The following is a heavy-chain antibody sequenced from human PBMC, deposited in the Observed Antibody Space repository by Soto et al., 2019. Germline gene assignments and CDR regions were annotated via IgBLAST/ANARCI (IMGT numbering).Heavy chain of an antibody. Sequence: SVKVSCKASGGTSSSYAISWVRQAPGQGLEWMGGIIPIFGAANYAQKFQGRVTITADESTSTAYMELSSLRSEDTAVYYCARSLWFGEGPENYYYYGMDVWGQGTTVTVSS. V-gene: IGHV1-69*13. CDR2: IIPIFGAA. D-gene: IGHD3-10*01. CDR1: GGTSSSYA. CDR3: ARSLWFGEGPENYYYYGMDV. J-gene: IGHJ6*02.